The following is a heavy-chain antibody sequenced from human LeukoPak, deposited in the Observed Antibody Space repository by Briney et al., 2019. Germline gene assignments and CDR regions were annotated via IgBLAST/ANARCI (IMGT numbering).Heavy chain of an antibody. Sequence: ASVKVSCKASGYTFTSYGISWVRQAPGQGLEWMGWISAYNGNTNYAQKLQGRVTMTTDTSTSTAYMELRSLRSDDTAVYYCARADDYYDSSGDLFDYRGQGPLVTVSS. D-gene: IGHD3-22*01. V-gene: IGHV1-18*01. CDR2: ISAYNGNT. J-gene: IGHJ4*02. CDR1: GYTFTSYG. CDR3: ARADDYYDSSGDLFDY.